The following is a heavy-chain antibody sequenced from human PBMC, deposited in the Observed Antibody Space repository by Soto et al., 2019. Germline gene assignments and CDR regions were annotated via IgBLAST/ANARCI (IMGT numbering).Heavy chain of an antibody. CDR1: GGSFSGYY. J-gene: IGHJ5*02. D-gene: IGHD3-22*01. CDR2: INHSGST. Sequence: SETLSLTCAVYGGSFSGYYWSWIRQPPGKGLEWIGEINHSGSTNYNPSLKSRVTISVDTSKNQFSLRLSSVTAADTAVYYCARSGYYYDAYWFDPWGQGTLVTVSS. CDR3: ARSGYYYDAYWFDP. V-gene: IGHV4-34*01.